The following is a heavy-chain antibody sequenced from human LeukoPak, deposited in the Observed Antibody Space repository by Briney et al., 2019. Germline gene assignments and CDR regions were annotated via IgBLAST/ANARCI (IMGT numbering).Heavy chain of an antibody. J-gene: IGHJ6*03. CDR3: ARVTYLYYMDV. CDR1: GYTFTGYY. CDR2: INPNSGGT. D-gene: IGHD2-2*02. Sequence: GDSVKVSCKASGYTFTGYYMHWVRQAPGQGLEWKGLINPNSGGTNYAKKFQGRVTMTRDTSISTAYMELSRLRSDDTAVYYCARVTYLYYMDVWGKGTTVTISS. V-gene: IGHV1-2*02.